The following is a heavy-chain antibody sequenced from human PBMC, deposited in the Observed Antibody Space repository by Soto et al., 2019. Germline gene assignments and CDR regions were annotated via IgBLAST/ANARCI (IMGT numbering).Heavy chain of an antibody. V-gene: IGHV1-2*02. CDR2: INPNSGGT. Sequence: ASVKVSCKASGCSFTDYCLHWVRQAPGQGLEWVPWINPNSGGTNYAQKFQGRVTITRDTSASTAYMELSSLRSEDTAVYYCARERSGYSGYDEDDYYYYGMDVWGQGTTVTVSS. CDR1: GCSFTDYC. D-gene: IGHD5-12*01. J-gene: IGHJ6*02. CDR3: ARERSGYSGYDEDDYYYYGMDV.